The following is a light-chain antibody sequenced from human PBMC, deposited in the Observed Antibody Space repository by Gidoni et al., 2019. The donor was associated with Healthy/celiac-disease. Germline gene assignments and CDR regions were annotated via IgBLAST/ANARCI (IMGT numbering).Light chain of an antibody. CDR3: QQYGSS. CDR1: QSVSSSY. J-gene: IGKJ1*01. Sequence: IVLTQSPGTLSLSPGERATLSCRASQSVSSSYLAWYQQKPGQAPRLLIYGASSRATGIPERFSGSGSGTDFTLNISRLEPEDFAVYYCQQYGSSFGQGTKVEIK. V-gene: IGKV3-20*01. CDR2: GAS.